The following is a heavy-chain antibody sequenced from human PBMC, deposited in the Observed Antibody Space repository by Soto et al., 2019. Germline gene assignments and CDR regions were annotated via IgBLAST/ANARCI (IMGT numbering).Heavy chain of an antibody. D-gene: IGHD2-8*02. Sequence: SETLSLTCAVYGGSFSGYYWSWIRQPLGKGLEWIGEINHRGSTNYNPSLKSRVTISVDTSKHQFSLTLNSVTAVDTFIYYCARHYCTGGPCYFDYWGQGTLVTVSS. CDR1: GGSFSGYY. V-gene: IGHV4-34*01. J-gene: IGHJ4*02. CDR2: INHRGST. CDR3: ARHYCTGGPCYFDY.